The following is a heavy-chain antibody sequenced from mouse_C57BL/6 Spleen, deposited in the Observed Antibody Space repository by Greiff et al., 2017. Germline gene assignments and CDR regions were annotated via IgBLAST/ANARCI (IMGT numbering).Heavy chain of an antibody. Sequence: QVHVKQSGPGLVQPSQSLSITCTVSGFSLTSYGVHWVRQSPGKGLEWLGVIWSGGSTDYNAAFISRLSISKDNSKSQVFFKMNSLQADDTAIYYCAIYYYGSDYAMDYWGQGTSVTVSS. V-gene: IGHV2-2*01. D-gene: IGHD1-1*01. CDR1: GFSLTSYG. CDR2: IWSGGST. CDR3: AIYYYGSDYAMDY. J-gene: IGHJ4*01.